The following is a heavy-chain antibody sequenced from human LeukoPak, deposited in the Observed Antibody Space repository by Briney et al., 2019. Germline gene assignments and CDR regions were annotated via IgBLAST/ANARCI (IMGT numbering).Heavy chain of an antibody. Sequence: EASVKVSCKASGYTFTSYGISWVRQAPGQGLEWMGWISAYNGNTNYAQKLQGRVTMTTDTSTSTAYMELRSLRSDDTAVYYCARDLGYSSSWYFDYWGQGTLVSVSS. CDR3: ARDLGYSSSWYFDY. CDR1: GYTFTSYG. CDR2: ISAYNGNT. J-gene: IGHJ4*02. V-gene: IGHV1-18*01. D-gene: IGHD6-13*01.